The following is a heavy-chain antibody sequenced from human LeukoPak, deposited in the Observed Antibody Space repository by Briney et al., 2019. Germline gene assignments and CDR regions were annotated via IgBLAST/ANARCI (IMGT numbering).Heavy chain of an antibody. CDR3: AKGHSNWYFFDY. J-gene: IGHJ4*02. CDR2: IRYDGRNK. Sequence: GGSLRLSCEASGFTFSNSDMHWVRQAPGKGLEWVAFIRYDGRNKYYADSVKGRFTISRDNSKNTLYLQMNSLRTEDTAVFYCAKGHSNWYFFDYWGQGTLVTVSS. CDR1: GFTFSNSD. V-gene: IGHV3-30*02. D-gene: IGHD6-13*01.